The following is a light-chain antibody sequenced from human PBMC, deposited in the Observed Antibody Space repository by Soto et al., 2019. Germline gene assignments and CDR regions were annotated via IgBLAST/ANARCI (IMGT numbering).Light chain of an antibody. V-gene: IGKV1-27*01. CDR2: GAS. J-gene: IGKJ3*01. CDR1: QGVSIY. CDR3: QHYNSALFT. Sequence: DIPMTQSPSSLSASVGDRVTITCRASQGVSIYLAWYQLKPGKAPKLLMYGASTLQSGVPSRFRGSGSGTEFTLTISSLQPEDVATYYCQHYNSALFTFGPGTKVDIK.